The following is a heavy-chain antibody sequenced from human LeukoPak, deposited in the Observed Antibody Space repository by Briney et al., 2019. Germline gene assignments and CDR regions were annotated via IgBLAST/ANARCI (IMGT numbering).Heavy chain of an antibody. CDR2: FYYGGIT. J-gene: IGHJ4*02. CDR1: GASITTTLYY. CDR3: ARHRGHWSGDFDY. Sequence: PSETLSLTCTVSGASITTTLYYWVWARQSPGKGLEWIGSFYYGGITYYHPSLKSRVTVSVDTSKNQFSLKLSSVTAADTAVYYCARHRGHWSGDFDYWGQGTLVTVSS. V-gene: IGHV4-39*01. D-gene: IGHD2-8*02.